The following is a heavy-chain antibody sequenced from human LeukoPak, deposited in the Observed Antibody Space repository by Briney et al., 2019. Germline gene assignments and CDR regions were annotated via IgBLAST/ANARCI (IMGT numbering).Heavy chain of an antibody. Sequence: ASVKVSCKASGYTFTSYYMHWVRQAPGQGLECMGIINPSGGSTSYAQKFQGRVTMTRDTSTSTVYMELSSLRSEDTAVYYCARSPLSGYYYILHHLDYWGQGTLVTVSS. CDR2: INPSGGST. CDR3: ARSPLSGYYYILHHLDY. V-gene: IGHV1-46*01. J-gene: IGHJ4*02. D-gene: IGHD3-22*01. CDR1: GYTFTSYY.